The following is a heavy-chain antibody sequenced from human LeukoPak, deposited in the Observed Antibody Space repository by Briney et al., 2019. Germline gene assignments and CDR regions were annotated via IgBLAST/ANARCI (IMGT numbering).Heavy chain of an antibody. CDR3: ARGDSSGYYQSSFDY. CDR2: IGTAGDT. J-gene: IGHJ4*02. CDR1: GFTFSSYD. V-gene: IGHV3-13*04. Sequence: GGSLRLSCAASGFTFSSYDMHWVRQAAGKGLEWVSAIGTAGDTYYPGSVKGRFTISRENAKNSLYLQMNSLRAGDTAVYYCARGDSSGYYQSSFDYWGQGTLVTVSS. D-gene: IGHD3-22*01.